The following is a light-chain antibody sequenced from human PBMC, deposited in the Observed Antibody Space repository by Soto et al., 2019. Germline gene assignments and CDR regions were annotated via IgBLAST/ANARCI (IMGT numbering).Light chain of an antibody. CDR1: QSIDRW. Sequence: DIQMTHSPSTLAASVGSRFTITCRASQSIDRWLALYQQKPGKAPNVLIWDATTLHRGVPSRFSGSRSATEFTLPISSLQTPDFATYYCQQYNGYLPWTFGHGTQVDIK. CDR3: QQYNGYLPWT. V-gene: IGKV1-5*01. CDR2: DAT. J-gene: IGKJ1*01.